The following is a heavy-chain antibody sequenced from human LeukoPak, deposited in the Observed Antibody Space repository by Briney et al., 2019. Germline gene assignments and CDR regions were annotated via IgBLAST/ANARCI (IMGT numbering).Heavy chain of an antibody. Sequence: GASVKVSCKASGYTFSSYGMNWVRQAPGQGLEWMGWINTDTGNPTYAQGFTGRFVFSLDSSVSTAYLQISSLKAEDTAVYYCARIHTPHYRIAAAGTAPDYWGQGTLVTVSS. J-gene: IGHJ4*02. CDR1: GYTFSSYG. CDR2: INTDTGNP. V-gene: IGHV7-4-1*02. CDR3: ARIHTPHYRIAAAGTAPDY. D-gene: IGHD6-13*01.